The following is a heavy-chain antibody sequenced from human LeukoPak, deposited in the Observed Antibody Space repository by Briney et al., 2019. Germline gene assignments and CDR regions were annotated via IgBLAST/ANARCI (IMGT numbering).Heavy chain of an antibody. CDR1: GFTFSRYS. CDR3: SRGPPRGDGYNFY. J-gene: IGHJ4*02. CDR2: ISSSSSTM. D-gene: IGHD5-24*01. V-gene: IGHV3-48*04. Sequence: GGSLRLSCAASGFTFSRYSMNWVRQAPGGGVWWVSYISSSSSTMYYADSVKGRFTISIDNAKNSLYLQMDSLRAEDTAVYYCSRGPPRGDGYNFYWVEGTLVTVSS.